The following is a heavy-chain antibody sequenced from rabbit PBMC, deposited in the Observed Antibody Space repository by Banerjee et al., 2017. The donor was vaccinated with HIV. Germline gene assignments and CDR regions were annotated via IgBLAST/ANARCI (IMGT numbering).Heavy chain of an antibody. D-gene: IGHD6-1*01. CDR1: GFSFSSSYY. Sequence: QSLEESGGDLVKPGASLTLTCTASGFSFSSSYYMCWVRQAPGKGLEWIACIYAGSSGSTYYASWAKGRFTISKTSSTTVTLQMTSLTAADTATYFCARDNYNYGDAFYAYTTALDLWGQGTLVTVS. J-gene: IGHJ3*01. CDR3: ARDNYNYGDAFYAYTTALDL. V-gene: IGHV1S40*01. CDR2: IYAGSSGST.